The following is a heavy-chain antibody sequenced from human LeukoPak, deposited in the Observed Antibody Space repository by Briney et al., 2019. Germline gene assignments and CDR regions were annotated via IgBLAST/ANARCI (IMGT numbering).Heavy chain of an antibody. Sequence: GGSLRLSCAASGFTFSTYTMAWVRQAPGGGLEWVSGISGDGYSTYYADSVKGRFAISRNNSKSTLYLQMNSLRAEDTAVYYCAKDFGRNLGGPGYWGRGTRVTVSS. CDR3: AKDFGRNLGGPGY. CDR2: ISGDGYST. CDR1: GFTFSTYT. V-gene: IGHV3-23*01. J-gene: IGHJ4*02. D-gene: IGHD3-10*01.